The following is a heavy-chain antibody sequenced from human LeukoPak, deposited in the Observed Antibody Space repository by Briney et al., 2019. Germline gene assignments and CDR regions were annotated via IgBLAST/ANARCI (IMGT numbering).Heavy chain of an antibody. CDR1: GFTFSDYY. J-gene: IGHJ6*02. D-gene: IGHD3-22*01. Sequence: GGSLRLSCAASGFTFSDYYMSWIRQAPGKGLEWVSYISSSGSTIYYADSVKGRFTISRDNAKNSLYLQMNGLRAEDTAVYYCARDLPITMIVAQYSGGMDVWGQGTTVTVSS. V-gene: IGHV3-11*01. CDR2: ISSSGSTI. CDR3: ARDLPITMIVAQYSGGMDV.